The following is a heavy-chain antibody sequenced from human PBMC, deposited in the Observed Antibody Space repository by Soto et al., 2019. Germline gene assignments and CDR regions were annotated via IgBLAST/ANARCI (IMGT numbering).Heavy chain of an antibody. Sequence: PSETLSLTCTVSGGSISSGGYYWSWIRQHPGKGLEWIGYIYYSGSTYYNPSLKSRVTISVDTSKNQFSLKLSSVTAADTAVYYCARSITGTATYDYWSQGTLVTVSS. CDR2: IYYSGST. CDR1: GGSISSGGYY. V-gene: IGHV4-30-4*08. D-gene: IGHD1-20*01. J-gene: IGHJ4*02. CDR3: ARSITGTATYDY.